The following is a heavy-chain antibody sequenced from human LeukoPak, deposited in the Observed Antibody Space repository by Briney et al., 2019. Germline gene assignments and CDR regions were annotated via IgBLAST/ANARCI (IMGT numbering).Heavy chain of an antibody. CDR1: GDSINSGGYY. Sequence: SETLSLTCTVSGDSINSGGYYWSWIRQPPGKGLEWIGSIYHVGSTYYSPSLKSRLTISVDTSKNQFSLKLSSVTAADTAVCYCARTYSSGWLSVYYFENWGQGTLVTVSS. D-gene: IGHD6-19*01. V-gene: IGHV4-39*07. CDR2: IYHVGST. J-gene: IGHJ4*02. CDR3: ARTYSSGWLSVYYFEN.